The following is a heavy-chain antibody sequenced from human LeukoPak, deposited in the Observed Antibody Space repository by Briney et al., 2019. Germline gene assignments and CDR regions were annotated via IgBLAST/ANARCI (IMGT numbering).Heavy chain of an antibody. J-gene: IGHJ5*02. V-gene: IGHV3-21*05. D-gene: IGHD3-16*02. CDR3: ARGGTVGGIMITFGGVIALGWFDP. CDR2: ISSSSSYI. CDR1: GFTFSSYS. Sequence: GGSLRLSCAASGFTFSSYSMNWVRQAPGKGLEWVSYISSSSSYIYYADSVKGRFTISRDNAKNSLYLQMNSLRAEDTAVYYCARGGTVGGIMITFGGVIALGWFDPWGQGTLVTVSS.